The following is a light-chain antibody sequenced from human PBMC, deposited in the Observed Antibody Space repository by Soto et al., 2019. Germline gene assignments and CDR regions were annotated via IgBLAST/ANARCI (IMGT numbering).Light chain of an antibody. J-gene: IGLJ2*01. Sequence: QSALTQPASVSGSPGQSITISCTGTSSDVGSYNLVSWYQQYPGKAPKLMIYEGSKRPSGVSNRFSGSKSGNTASLTISGLKAEDEADYHCCSYVGSSTFVVFGGGTKVTVL. V-gene: IGLV2-23*03. CDR2: EGS. CDR1: SSDVGSYNL. CDR3: CSYVGSSTFVV.